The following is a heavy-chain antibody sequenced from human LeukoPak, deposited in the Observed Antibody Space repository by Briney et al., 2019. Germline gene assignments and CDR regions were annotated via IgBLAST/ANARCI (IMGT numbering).Heavy chain of an antibody. CDR1: GFTFSSYS. D-gene: IGHD6-19*01. V-gene: IGHV3-21*01. Sequence: PGGSLRLSCAASGFTFSSYSMNWVRQAPGKGLEWVSSISSSSSYIYYADSVKGRFTISRDNAKNPLYLQMNSLRAEDTAVYYCARDRSIAVAGHWFDPWGQGTLVTVSS. CDR2: ISSSSSYI. J-gene: IGHJ5*02. CDR3: ARDRSIAVAGHWFDP.